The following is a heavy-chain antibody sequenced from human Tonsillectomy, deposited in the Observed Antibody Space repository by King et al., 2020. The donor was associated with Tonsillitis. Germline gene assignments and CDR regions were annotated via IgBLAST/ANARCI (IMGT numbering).Heavy chain of an antibody. CDR1: GFTVSSNY. CDR2: IYSGGST. V-gene: IGHV3-53*01. CDR3: ASRDCSSTSCYTFDAFDI. Sequence: VKLVESGGGLIQPGGSLRLSCAASGFTVSSNYMSWVRQAPGKGLEWVSVIYSGGSTYYADSVKGRFTISRDNSKNTLYLQMNSLRAEDTAVYYCASRDCSSTSCYTFDAFDIWGQGTMVTVSS. D-gene: IGHD2-2*02. J-gene: IGHJ3*02.